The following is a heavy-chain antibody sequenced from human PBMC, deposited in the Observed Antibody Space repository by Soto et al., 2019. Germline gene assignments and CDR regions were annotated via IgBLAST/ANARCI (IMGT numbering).Heavy chain of an antibody. CDR3: ARLTIGYCSGGSCKTHAFDI. CDR2: ITTDGGTT. Sequence: GGSLRLSCAASGFTFSSNAMHWVRQAPGKGLEYVSAITTDGGTTYYADAVNGRVTISRDNSKNTLYLQMGSLRVEDMAMYYCARLTIGYCSGGSCKTHAFDIWGQTTMVTVSS. D-gene: IGHD2-15*01. V-gene: IGHV3-64*02. CDR1: GFTFSSNA. J-gene: IGHJ3*02.